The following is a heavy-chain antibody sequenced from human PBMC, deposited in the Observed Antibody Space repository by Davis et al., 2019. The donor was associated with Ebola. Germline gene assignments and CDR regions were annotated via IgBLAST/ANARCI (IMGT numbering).Heavy chain of an antibody. CDR2: IYYSGST. CDR3: ASSGGSYYYGMDV. J-gene: IGHJ6*02. Sequence: PSETLSLTCTVSGGSISSHYWSWIRQPPGKGLEWIGYIYYSGSTNYNPSLKSRVTISVDTSKNQFSLKLSSVTAADTAVYYCASSGGSYYYGMDVWGQGTTVTVSS. D-gene: IGHD2-15*01. V-gene: IGHV4-59*11. CDR1: GGSISSHY.